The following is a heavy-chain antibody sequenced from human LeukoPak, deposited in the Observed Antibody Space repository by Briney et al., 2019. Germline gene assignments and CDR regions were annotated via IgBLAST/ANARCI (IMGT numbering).Heavy chain of an antibody. CDR1: GFTFSNYG. Sequence: GWSLRLSCAASGFTFSNYGMHWVRQAPGKGLEWVAVISSDGSNTIYADSVKGRFTISRDISRNTLYLQMNSLRAEDTAVYYCAKPDTTTDLPFDSWGQGTLVTVSS. CDR3: AKPDTTTDLPFDS. J-gene: IGHJ4*02. CDR2: ISSDGSNT. D-gene: IGHD5-18*01. V-gene: IGHV3-30*18.